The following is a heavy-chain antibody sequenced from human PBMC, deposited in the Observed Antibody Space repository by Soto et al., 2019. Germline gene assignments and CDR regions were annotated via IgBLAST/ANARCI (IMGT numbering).Heavy chain of an antibody. J-gene: IGHJ4*02. D-gene: IGHD2-8*01. CDR3: AKYCSSDVCFDY. CDR1: GFTFSSCS. V-gene: IGHV3-48*02. CDR2: ISGSGDTK. Sequence: GGSLRLSCASSGFTFSSCSMNWVRQAPEKGLEWVSFISGSGDTKYYADSVKGRFTISRDNAKNSPYLQMSSLRDEDTAVYYCAKYCSSDVCFDYWGQGTLVTAPQ.